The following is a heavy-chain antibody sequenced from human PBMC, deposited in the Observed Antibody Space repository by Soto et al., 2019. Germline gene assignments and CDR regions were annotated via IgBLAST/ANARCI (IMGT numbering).Heavy chain of an antibody. D-gene: IGHD4-17*01. CDR2: INPSGGST. J-gene: IGHJ4*02. CDR1: GYTFTSYY. V-gene: IGHV1-46*03. Sequence: QVQLVQSGAEVKKPGASVKVSCKASGYTFTSYYMHWVRQAPGQGLEWMGIINPSGGSTSYAQKFQGRVTMTRDTSTSTVYMGRSSLRFEDTAVYYGARWGGAYGDYFYYFDYWGQGTLVTVSS. CDR3: ARWGGAYGDYFYYFDY.